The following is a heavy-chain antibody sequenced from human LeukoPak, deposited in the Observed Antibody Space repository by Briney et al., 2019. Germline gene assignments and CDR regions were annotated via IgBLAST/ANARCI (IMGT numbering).Heavy chain of an antibody. CDR3: ARDPGHGVRFDP. D-gene: IGHD3-16*01. CDR2: VYYSGST. J-gene: IGHJ5*02. V-gene: IGHV4-59*11. Sequence: SETLSLTCIVSGGSISSHYWSWIRQPPGKGLEWIGYVYYSGSTNYNPSLKSRVTISLDTSKNQFSLNLSSVTAADTAVYYCARDPGHGVRFDPWGQGTLVTVSS. CDR1: GGSISSHY.